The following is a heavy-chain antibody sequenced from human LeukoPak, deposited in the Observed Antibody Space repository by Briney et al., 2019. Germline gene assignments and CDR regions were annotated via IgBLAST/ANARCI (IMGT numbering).Heavy chain of an antibody. CDR1: GFTFSSYE. J-gene: IGHJ4*02. CDR2: ISSSGSTI. CDR3: ARSRCCSGGSCYVCDY. V-gene: IGHV3-48*03. Sequence: GGSLRLSCAASGFTFSSYEMNWVRQAPGKGLEWVSYISSSGSTIYYADSVKGRFTISRDNAKNSLYLQMNSLGAEDTAVYYCARSRCCSGGSCYVCDYWGQGTLVTVSS. D-gene: IGHD2-15*01.